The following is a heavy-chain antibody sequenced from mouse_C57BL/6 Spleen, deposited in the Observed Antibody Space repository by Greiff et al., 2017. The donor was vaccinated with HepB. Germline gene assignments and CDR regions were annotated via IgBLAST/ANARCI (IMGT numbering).Heavy chain of an antibody. V-gene: IGHV5-12*01. CDR3: ARIITTVVATDYYAMDY. CDR1: GFTFSDYY. CDR2: ISNGGGST. D-gene: IGHD1-1*01. J-gene: IGHJ4*01. Sequence: EVKLMESGGGLVQPGGSLKLSCAASGFTFSDYYMYWVRQTPEKRLEWVAYISNGGGSTYYPDTVKGRFTISRDNAKNTLYLQMSRLKSEDTAMYYCARIITTVVATDYYAMDYWGQGTSVTVSS.